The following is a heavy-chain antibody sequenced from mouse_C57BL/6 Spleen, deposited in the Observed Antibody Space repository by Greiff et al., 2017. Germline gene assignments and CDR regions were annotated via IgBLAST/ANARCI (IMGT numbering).Heavy chain of an antibody. CDR2: IYPGSGNT. Sequence: QVQLQQSGAELVRPGASVKLSCKASGYTFTDYYINWVKQRPGQGLEWIARIYPGSGNTYYNEKFKGKATLTAEKSSSTAYMQLSGLTSEDSAVYFCARYHYFCSNLDYWGQGTTLTVSS. CDR3: ARYHYFCSNLDY. V-gene: IGHV1-76*01. J-gene: IGHJ2*01. D-gene: IGHD1-1*01. CDR1: GYTFTDYY.